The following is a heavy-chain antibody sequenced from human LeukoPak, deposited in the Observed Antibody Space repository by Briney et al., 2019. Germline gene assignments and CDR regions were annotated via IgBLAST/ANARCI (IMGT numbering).Heavy chain of an antibody. J-gene: IGHJ4*02. V-gene: IGHV3-23*01. Sequence: PGGSLRLSCAASGFTFSSYAMSWVRQAPGKGLEWVSAISGSGGSTYYADSVKGRFTISRDNSKNTLYLQMNSLRAEDSAIYYCATYRQVLLPFESWGQGTLVTVSS. CDR1: GFTFSSYA. D-gene: IGHD5-18*01. CDR3: ATYRQVLLPFES. CDR2: ISGSGGST.